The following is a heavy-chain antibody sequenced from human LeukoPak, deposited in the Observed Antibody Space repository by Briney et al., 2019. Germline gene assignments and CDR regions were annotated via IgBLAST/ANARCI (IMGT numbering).Heavy chain of an antibody. D-gene: IGHD1-1*01. J-gene: IGHJ3*02. CDR2: ISDSGNT. Sequence: SETLSLTCTVSGGSMSNYYWSWIRQPPGKGLQWIGCISDSGNTNYNPSLKSRVTISVDKSKNQFSLKLSSVTAADTAVYYCARGNDWNDHGAFDIWGQGTMVTVSS. CDR3: ARGNDWNDHGAFDI. V-gene: IGHV4-59*01. CDR1: GGSMSNYY.